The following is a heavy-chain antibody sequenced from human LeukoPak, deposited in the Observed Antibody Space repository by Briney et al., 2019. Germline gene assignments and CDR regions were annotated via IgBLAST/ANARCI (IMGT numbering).Heavy chain of an antibody. Sequence: SVKVSCKASGGTFSSYAISWVRQAPGQGLEWMGGIIPIFGTANYAQKFQGRVTITTDESTSTAYMELSSLRSEDTAVYCCARDSPDTAMPHFDYWGQGTLVTVSS. CDR3: ARDSPDTAMPHFDY. CDR2: IIPIFGTA. D-gene: IGHD5-18*01. CDR1: GGTFSSYA. J-gene: IGHJ4*02. V-gene: IGHV1-69*05.